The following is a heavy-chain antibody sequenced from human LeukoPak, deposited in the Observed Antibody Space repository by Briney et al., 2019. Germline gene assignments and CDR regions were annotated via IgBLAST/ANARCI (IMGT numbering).Heavy chain of an antibody. Sequence: PSETLSLTCTVSGGSVSNSSYYWGWIRQPPGKGLEWIGSIYYSGSTYYNPSLKSRVTISVDTSKNQFSLKLSSVTAADTAVYYCARDRSSSSEDDYWGQGTLVTVSS. CDR2: IYYSGST. CDR3: ARDRSSSSEDDY. D-gene: IGHD6-6*01. J-gene: IGHJ4*02. CDR1: GGSVSNSSYY. V-gene: IGHV4-39*07.